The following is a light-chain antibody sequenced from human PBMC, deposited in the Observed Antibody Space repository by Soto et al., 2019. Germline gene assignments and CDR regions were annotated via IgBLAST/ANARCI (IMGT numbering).Light chain of an antibody. V-gene: IGLV2-11*01. CDR1: SSDVGAYNY. CDR3: CSYAGTHISVV. Sequence: QSVLTQPRSVSGSPGQSVTISCTGTSSDVGAYNYVSWYQQHPGKAPKLMIYDVTKRPSGVPDRFSGSKSGNTASLTISGLQAEDEADFYCCSYAGTHISVVFGGGTQLTVL. CDR2: DVT. J-gene: IGLJ2*01.